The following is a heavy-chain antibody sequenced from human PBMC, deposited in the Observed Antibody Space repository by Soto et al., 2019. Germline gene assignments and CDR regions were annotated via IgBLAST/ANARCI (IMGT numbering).Heavy chain of an antibody. Sequence: QVQLVESGGGLVKPGGSLRLSCAASGFTFSDYYISWIRQAPGKGLEWVSYISSSGSTIYYADSVKGRFTISRDNAKNSLYLQMNSLRAGDTAVYYCARESVTTTDYYGAFDYWGQGTLVTVSS. CDR3: ARESVTTTDYYGAFDY. J-gene: IGHJ4*02. V-gene: IGHV3-11*01. D-gene: IGHD4-17*01. CDR2: ISSSGSTI. CDR1: GFTFSDYY.